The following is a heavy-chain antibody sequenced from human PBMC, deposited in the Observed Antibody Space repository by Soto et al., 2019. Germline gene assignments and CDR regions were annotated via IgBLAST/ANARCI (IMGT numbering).Heavy chain of an antibody. J-gene: IGHJ5*02. V-gene: IGHV3-23*01. D-gene: IGHD6-19*01. CDR3: AKDPKSSSGKGWFDP. CDR2: ISGSGSST. Sequence: EVQLLESGGGLVQPGGSLRLSCAASGFTFSSYVMSWVRQVPGKGLEWVSGISGSGSSTYYTDSVKGRFTISRDNSKNTLHLQMNSLRAEDTAVYYCAKDPKSSSGKGWFDPWGQGTLVTVSS. CDR1: GFTFSSYV.